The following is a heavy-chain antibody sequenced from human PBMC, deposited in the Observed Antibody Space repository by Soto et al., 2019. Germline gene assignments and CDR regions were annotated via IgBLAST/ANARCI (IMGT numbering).Heavy chain of an antibody. Sequence: PGGSLRLSCAASGFTFSSYAMSWVRQAPGKGLEWVSAISGSGGSTYYADSVKGRFTISRDNSKNTLYLQMNSLRAEDTAVYYCAKDRVYRLSGPRFDYWGQGTLVTVSS. CDR1: GFTFSSYA. V-gene: IGHV3-23*01. CDR2: ISGSGGST. CDR3: AKDRVYRLSGPRFDY. J-gene: IGHJ4*02. D-gene: IGHD6-6*01.